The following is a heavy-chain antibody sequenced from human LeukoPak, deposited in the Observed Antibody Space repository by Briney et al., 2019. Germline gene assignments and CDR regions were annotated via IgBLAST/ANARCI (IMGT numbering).Heavy chain of an antibody. Sequence: GGSLRLSCEASGFTFSSYWMHWVRQIPGKGLVWVSRINSDGSSTSYADSVKGRFTISRDNAKNTLYLQMNSLRAEDTAVYYCARIERRYCSGGSCYSAAFDIWGQGTMVTVSS. CDR1: GFTFSSYW. V-gene: IGHV3-74*01. CDR2: INSDGSST. D-gene: IGHD2-15*01. CDR3: ARIERRYCSGGSCYSAAFDI. J-gene: IGHJ3*02.